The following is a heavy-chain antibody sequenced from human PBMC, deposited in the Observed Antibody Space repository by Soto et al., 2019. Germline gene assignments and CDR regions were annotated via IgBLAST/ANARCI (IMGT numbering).Heavy chain of an antibody. V-gene: IGHV3-23*01. J-gene: IGHJ4*02. CDR3: AKIIGTSWSDY. D-gene: IGHD2-2*01. CDR2: ISASGGTT. CDR1: GNTFTHHA. Sequence: RGDLRPPFAVSGNTFTHHAMSWVPQAPGKGLEWVSGISASGGTTYYAESVKGRFTISRDNSRNTLYLQMNSLRVEDTAVYFCAKIIGTSWSDYWGQGTLVTVSS.